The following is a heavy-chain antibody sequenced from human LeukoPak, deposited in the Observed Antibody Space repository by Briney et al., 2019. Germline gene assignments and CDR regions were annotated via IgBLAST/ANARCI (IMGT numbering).Heavy chain of an antibody. CDR3: ARGSYGLHGMDV. CDR2: IYDSGSA. CDR1: GVSINSHY. J-gene: IGHJ6*02. D-gene: IGHD5-18*01. Sequence: SETLSLTCTVSGVSINSHYWSWIRQPPGKGLEWIGFIYDSGSANYKSSLESRVTMTLDTSKNQFSLKLNSVTAADAAVYYCARGSYGLHGMDVWGQGTTVTVSS. V-gene: IGHV4-59*11.